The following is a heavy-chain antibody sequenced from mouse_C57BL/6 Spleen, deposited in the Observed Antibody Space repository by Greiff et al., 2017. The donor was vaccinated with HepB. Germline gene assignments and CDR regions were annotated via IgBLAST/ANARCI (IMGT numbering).Heavy chain of an antibody. V-gene: IGHV1-42*01. D-gene: IGHD2-4*01. Sequence: VQLKQSGPELVKPGASVKISCKASGYSFTGYYMNWVKQSPEKSLEWIGEINPSTGGTTYNQKFKAKATLTVDKSSSTAYMQLKSLTSEDSAVYYCARGDYGYAMDYWGQGTSVTVSS. CDR2: INPSTGGT. CDR1: GYSFTGYY. J-gene: IGHJ4*01. CDR3: ARGDYGYAMDY.